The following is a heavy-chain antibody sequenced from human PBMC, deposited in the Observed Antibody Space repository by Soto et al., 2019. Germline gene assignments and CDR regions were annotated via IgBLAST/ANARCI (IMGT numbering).Heavy chain of an antibody. J-gene: IGHJ3*02. CDR2: TYYRSKWYN. D-gene: IGHD3-9*01. Sequence: SQTLSLTCAISGDSVSSNSAAWNWIRQSPSRGLEWLGRTYYRSKWYNDYAVSVKSRITINPDTSKNQFSMQLNSVTPEVSAVYYCARTRYFDWPDAFDIWGQGTMVTVSS. CDR1: GDSVSSNSAA. CDR3: ARTRYFDWPDAFDI. V-gene: IGHV6-1*01.